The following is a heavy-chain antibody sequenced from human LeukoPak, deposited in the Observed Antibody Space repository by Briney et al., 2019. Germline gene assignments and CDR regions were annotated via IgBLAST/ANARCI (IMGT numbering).Heavy chain of an antibody. CDR2: IYTSGST. CDR1: GRSISSYY. D-gene: IGHD2-21*02. Sequence: SETLSLTCTVSGRSISSYYWSWIRQPAGKGLEWIGRIYTSGSTNYNPSLKSRVTMSVDTSKNQFYLKLSSVTGADTAVYYCARESCGGDCYSDFDYWGQGTLVTVSS. J-gene: IGHJ4*02. V-gene: IGHV4-4*07. CDR3: ARESCGGDCYSDFDY.